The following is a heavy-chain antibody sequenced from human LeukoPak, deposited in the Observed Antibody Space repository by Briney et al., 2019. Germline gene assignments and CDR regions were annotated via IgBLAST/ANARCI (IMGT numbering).Heavy chain of an antibody. CDR2: IIPIFGTA. CDR1: GGTFSSYA. D-gene: IGHD3-22*01. V-gene: IGHV1-69*13. J-gene: IGHJ3*02. CDR3: ARDLLGYYDSQHDAFDI. Sequence: GASVKVSCKDSGGTFSSYAISWVRQAPGQGLEWMGGIIPIFGTANYAQKFQGRVTITADESTSTAYMELSSLRSEDTAVYYCARDLLGYYDSQHDAFDIWGQGTMVTVSS.